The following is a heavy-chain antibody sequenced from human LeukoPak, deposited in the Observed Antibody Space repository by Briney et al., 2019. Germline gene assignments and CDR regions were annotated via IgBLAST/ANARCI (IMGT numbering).Heavy chain of an antibody. CDR3: ARDEARYSSGYYPNWFDP. CDR2: ISPYNGNT. CDR1: RYTFTSYG. J-gene: IGHJ5*02. Sequence: ASVKVSCKASRYTFTSYGISWVRQDPGQGPESMGWISPYNGNTNYAQKLQGRVTMTTDTSTSSAYMELGSLRSDDTAVYYCARDEARYSSGYYPNWFDPWGQGTLVTVSS. D-gene: IGHD3-22*01. V-gene: IGHV1-18*01.